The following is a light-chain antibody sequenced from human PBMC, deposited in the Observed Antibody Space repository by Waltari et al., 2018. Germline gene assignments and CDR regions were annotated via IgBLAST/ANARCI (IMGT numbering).Light chain of an antibody. Sequence: DIQMTQSPSTLSASVGDKVTITCRAKASISILLAWYQHKPGTAPKLLIYRASTLERGVPSRFSGAGSGTEFTLTISSLQPDDFATYYCQQYDSESYTFGQGTKLEIK. CDR2: RAS. J-gene: IGKJ2*01. CDR1: ASISIL. CDR3: QQYDSESYT. V-gene: IGKV1-5*03.